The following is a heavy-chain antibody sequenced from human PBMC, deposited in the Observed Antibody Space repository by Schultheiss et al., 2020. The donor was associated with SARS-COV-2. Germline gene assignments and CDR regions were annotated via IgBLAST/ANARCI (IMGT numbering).Heavy chain of an antibody. D-gene: IGHD4-17*01. V-gene: IGHV2-5*02. J-gene: IGHJ6*02. CDR1: GFSLSTSGVG. Sequence: SGPTLVKPTQTLTLTCTFSGFSLSTSGVGVGWIRQPPGKALEWLALIYWDDDKRYSPSLKSRLTITKDTSKNQVVLTMTNMDPVDTATYYCARNYGDQEGYYYGMDVWGQGTTVTVSS. CDR3: ARNYGDQEGYYYGMDV. CDR2: IYWDDDK.